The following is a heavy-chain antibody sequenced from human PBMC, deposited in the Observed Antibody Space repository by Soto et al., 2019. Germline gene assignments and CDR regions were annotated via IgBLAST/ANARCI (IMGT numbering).Heavy chain of an antibody. D-gene: IGHD3-22*01. CDR1: GGSISSYY. CDR3: ARALYYYDSSGYPNWFDP. Sequence: NPSETLSLTCTVSGGSISSYYWSWIRQPPGKGLEWIGYIYYSGSTNYNPSLKSRVTISVDTSKNQFSLKLSSVTAADTAVYYCARALYYYDSSGYPNWFDPWGQGTLVTVSS. J-gene: IGHJ5*02. V-gene: IGHV4-59*01. CDR2: IYYSGST.